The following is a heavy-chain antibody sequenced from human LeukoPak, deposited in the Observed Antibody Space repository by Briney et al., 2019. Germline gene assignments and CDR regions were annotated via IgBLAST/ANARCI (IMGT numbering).Heavy chain of an antibody. V-gene: IGHV3-7*01. Sequence: GGSLRLSCAASGFTFSSYWMSWVRQAPGKGLEWVANIKQDGSEKYYVDSVKGRFTISRDNAKNSLYLQMNSLRAEDTAVYYCTRKNLIRYFDWLLSEWFDPWGQGTLVTVSS. D-gene: IGHD3-9*01. J-gene: IGHJ5*02. CDR2: IKQDGSEK. CDR1: GFTFSSYW. CDR3: TRKNLIRYFDWLLSEWFDP.